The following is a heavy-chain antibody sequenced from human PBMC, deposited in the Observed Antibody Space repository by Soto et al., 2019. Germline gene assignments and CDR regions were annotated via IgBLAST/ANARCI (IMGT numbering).Heavy chain of an antibody. Sequence: PGGSLRLSCAASGFTFSSYWMHWVRQAPGKGLVWVSRINSDGSSTYYADSVKGRFTISRDNAKNTLYLQMNSLRAEDTAVYYCAKDTYYHDSSGYYVFDYWGQGTLVTVSS. CDR2: INSDGSST. J-gene: IGHJ4*02. CDR1: GFTFSSYW. CDR3: AKDTYYHDSSGYYVFDY. D-gene: IGHD3-22*01. V-gene: IGHV3-74*01.